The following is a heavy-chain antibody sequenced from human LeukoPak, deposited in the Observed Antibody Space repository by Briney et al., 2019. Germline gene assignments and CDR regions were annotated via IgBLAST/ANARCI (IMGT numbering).Heavy chain of an antibody. CDR3: AREDFGRVD. V-gene: IGHV3-7*01. J-gene: IGHJ4*02. CDR2: IKSKGSET. Sequence: GGSLRLSCAASGSSVAKYWMNWVRQAPGEGLEWVASIKSKGSETDYVDSARGRFTIARDSAKNSLLLQMNSLRAEDTAVYYCAREDFGRVDWGQGTLVTVSS. D-gene: IGHD3/OR15-3a*01. CDR1: GSSVAKYW.